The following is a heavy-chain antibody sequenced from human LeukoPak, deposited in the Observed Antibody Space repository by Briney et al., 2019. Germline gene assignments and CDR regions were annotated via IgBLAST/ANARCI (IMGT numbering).Heavy chain of an antibody. Sequence: PSETLSLTCTVSGGSISNYYWIWIRQPPGKGLEYIGYIYYTGTTNYNPSFKSRVTMSVDTSKNQISLKLSSVTAADTAVYYCARWSYYDGSRSFDIWGLGTMVSVSS. D-gene: IGHD3-22*01. CDR3: ARWSYYDGSRSFDI. CDR1: GGSISNYY. J-gene: IGHJ3*02. V-gene: IGHV4-59*01. CDR2: IYYTGTT.